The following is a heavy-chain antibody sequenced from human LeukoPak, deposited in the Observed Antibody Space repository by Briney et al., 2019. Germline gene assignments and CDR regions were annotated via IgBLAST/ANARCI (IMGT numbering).Heavy chain of an antibody. D-gene: IGHD3-10*01. Sequence: SETLSLTCTVSGYSISSGYYWGWIRQPPGKGLEWIGSIYHSGSTYYNPSLKSRVTISVDTSKNQFSLKLSSVTAADTAVYYCARDYTSYYYGSGSLEPVWFDPWGQGTLVTVSS. J-gene: IGHJ5*02. V-gene: IGHV4-38-2*02. CDR1: GYSISSGYY. CDR3: ARDYTSYYYGSGSLEPVWFDP. CDR2: IYHSGST.